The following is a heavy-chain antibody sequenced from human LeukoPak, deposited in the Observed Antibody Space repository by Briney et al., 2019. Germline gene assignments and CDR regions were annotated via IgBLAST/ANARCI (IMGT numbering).Heavy chain of an antibody. J-gene: IGHJ4*02. V-gene: IGHV5-10-1*01. D-gene: IGHD3-3*02. CDR2: IDPSDSKT. CDR3: AKNPQAAFFDF. CDR1: GSRFSSYW. Sequence: HGASLKISCEGSGSRFSSYWISWVRQMSGKGLEWMGRIDPSDSKTKYSPSFQGHVTMSVDKSTSIAFLQWTSLKASDTAIYYCAKNPQAAFFDFWGQGTLVTVSA.